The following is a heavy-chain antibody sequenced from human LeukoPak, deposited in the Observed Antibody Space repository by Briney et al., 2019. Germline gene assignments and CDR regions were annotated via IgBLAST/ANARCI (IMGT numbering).Heavy chain of an antibody. V-gene: IGHV1-46*01. Sequence: ASVKVSCKGPGYTFTSYYMHWVRQAPGQGLEWMGIINPSGGSTSYAQKFQGRVTMTRDTSTSTVYMELSSLRSEDTAVYYCARDPARGHYYYYYMDVWGKGTTVTVSS. D-gene: IGHD3-10*01. CDR3: ARDPARGHYYYYYMDV. CDR1: GYTFTSYY. J-gene: IGHJ6*03. CDR2: INPSGGST.